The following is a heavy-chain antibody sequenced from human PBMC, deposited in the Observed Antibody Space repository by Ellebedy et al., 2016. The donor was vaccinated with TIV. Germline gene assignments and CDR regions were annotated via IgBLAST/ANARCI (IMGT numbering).Heavy chain of an antibody. J-gene: IGHJ6*02. Sequence: GESLKISXAASGFTFSSYWMSWVRQAPGKGLEWVANIKQDGSEKYYVDSVKGRFTISRDNAKNSLYLQMNSLRAEDTAVYYCARFIAVAGTAYYYGMDVWGQGTTVTVSS. D-gene: IGHD6-19*01. CDR1: GFTFSSYW. CDR2: IKQDGSEK. CDR3: ARFIAVAGTAYYYGMDV. V-gene: IGHV3-7*01.